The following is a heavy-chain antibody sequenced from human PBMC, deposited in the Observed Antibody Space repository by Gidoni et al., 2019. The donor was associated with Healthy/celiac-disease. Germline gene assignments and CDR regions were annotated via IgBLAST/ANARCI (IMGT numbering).Heavy chain of an antibody. V-gene: IGHV4-38-2*02. Sequence: QVQLQESGPGLVKPSETLSLTCTVSGYSISSGYYWGWIRQPPGKGLEWIGSIYHSGSTYYNPSLKSRVTISVDTSKNQFSLKLSSVTAADTAVYYCAREVVAASFDYWGQGTLVTVSS. J-gene: IGHJ4*02. CDR1: GYSISSGYY. CDR2: IYHSGST. CDR3: AREVVAASFDY. D-gene: IGHD2-15*01.